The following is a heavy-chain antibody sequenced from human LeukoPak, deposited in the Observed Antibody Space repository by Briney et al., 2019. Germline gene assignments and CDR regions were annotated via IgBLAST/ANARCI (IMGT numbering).Heavy chain of an antibody. V-gene: IGHV3-23*01. J-gene: IGHJ6*02. CDR3: ASGKRPGYGMDV. Sequence: GGSLRLSCAASGFAFTSYSMNWVRQAPGKGLEWVSTISGGGGSTYYADSVKGRFTISRDNSKNTLYLQVNSLRAEDTAVCYCASGKRPGYGMDVWGQGTTVTVSS. CDR1: GFAFTSYS. CDR2: ISGGGGST.